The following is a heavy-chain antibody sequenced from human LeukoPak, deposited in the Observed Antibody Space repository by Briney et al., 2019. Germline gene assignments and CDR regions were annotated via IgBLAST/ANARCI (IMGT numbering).Heavy chain of an antibody. D-gene: IGHD4-23*01. CDR2: IIPIFGTV. Sequence: ASVRVSCKASGGTFSSYAISWVRQAPGQGLEWMGGIIPIFGTVNYAQKFQGRVTITADESTSTAYMELSSLRSEDTAVYYCARDPAWDGGNVSDYWGQGTLVTVSS. J-gene: IGHJ4*02. V-gene: IGHV1-69*13. CDR3: ARDPAWDGGNVSDY. CDR1: GGTFSSYA.